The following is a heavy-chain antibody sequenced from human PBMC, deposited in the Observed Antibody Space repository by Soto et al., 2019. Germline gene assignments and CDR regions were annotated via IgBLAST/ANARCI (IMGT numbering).Heavy chain of an antibody. J-gene: IGHJ4*02. Sequence: QVQLVQSGAEEKKPGASVKVSCKASGYTFTGYAMHGVRQAPGQRLEWMGWINAGNGNTIYSQKFQGRVTITRDTSASTAYMELSSLRSEDTAVYYCARAVAVAADFDYWGQGTLVTVSS. CDR1: GYTFTGYA. D-gene: IGHD6-19*01. CDR2: INAGNGNT. CDR3: ARAVAVAADFDY. V-gene: IGHV1-3*05.